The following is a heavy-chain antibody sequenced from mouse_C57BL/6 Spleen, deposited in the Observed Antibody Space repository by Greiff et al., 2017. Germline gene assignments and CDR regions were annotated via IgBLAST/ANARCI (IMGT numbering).Heavy chain of an antibody. V-gene: IGHV1-39*01. CDR2: INPNYGTT. CDR1: GYSFTDYN. Sequence: VHVKQSGPELVKPGASVKISCKASGYSFTDYNMNWVKQSNGKSLEWIGVINPNYGTTSYNQKFKGKATLTVDQSSSTAYMQLNSLTSEDSAVYYRARVEEYDGDAMDYWGQGTSVTVSA. J-gene: IGHJ4*01. CDR3: ARVEEYDGDAMDY. D-gene: IGHD2-14*01.